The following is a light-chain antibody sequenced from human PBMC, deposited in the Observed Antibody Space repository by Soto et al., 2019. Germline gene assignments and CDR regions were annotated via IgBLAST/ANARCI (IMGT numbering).Light chain of an antibody. V-gene: IGLV2-23*03. CDR1: SSDVGSYNL. CDR2: EGS. Sequence: QSVLTQPASVSGSPGQSITISCTGTSSDVGSYNLVSWYQEHPGKAPKLMIYEGSKRPSGVSNRFSGSKSGNTASLTISGLQADDEADYYCCSYAGINTFVVFGGGTKLTVL. CDR3: CSYAGINTFVV. J-gene: IGLJ2*01.